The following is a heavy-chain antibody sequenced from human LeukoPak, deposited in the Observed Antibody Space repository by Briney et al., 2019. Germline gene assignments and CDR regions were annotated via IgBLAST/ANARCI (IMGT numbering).Heavy chain of an antibody. CDR2: IYTTGST. CDR1: GGSISSGSYY. D-gene: IGHD3-3*01. Sequence: KPSETLSLTCTVSGGSISSGSYYWSWIRQPAGKGLEWIGRIYTTGSTNYNPSLKSRVTISVDTSKNHFSLKLSSVTAADTAVYYCAREFTIFGVVTRIFDYWGQGTLVTVSS. CDR3: AREFTIFGVVTRIFDY. V-gene: IGHV4-61*02. J-gene: IGHJ4*02.